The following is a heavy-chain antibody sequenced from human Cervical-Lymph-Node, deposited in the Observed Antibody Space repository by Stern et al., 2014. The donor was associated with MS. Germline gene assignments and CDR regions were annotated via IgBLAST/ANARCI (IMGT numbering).Heavy chain of an antibody. J-gene: IGHJ3*02. D-gene: IGHD4-17*01. CDR3: ARSSTVTPNAFDI. V-gene: IGHV4-30-2*01. CDR2: IYHSGST. Sequence: VQLVESGSGLVKPSQTLSLTCAVSGGSISSGGYSWSWIRQPPGKGLEWIGYIYHSGSTYYNPSLKSRVTISVDRSKTQFSLNLSSVTAADTAVYYCARSSTVTPNAFDIWGQGTMVTVSS. CDR1: GGSISSGGYS.